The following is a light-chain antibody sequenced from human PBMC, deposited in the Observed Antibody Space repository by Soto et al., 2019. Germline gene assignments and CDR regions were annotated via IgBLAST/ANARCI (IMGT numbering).Light chain of an antibody. CDR1: SSDVGGYNY. CDR2: EVN. Sequence: QSVLTQPPSASGSPGQSVTISCTGNSSDVGGYNYVSWYQQHPGKVPKLMVYEVNKRSSGVPDRFSGYKSGNTASLTVSGLQAEDEADYYSTSYAGGKNVFGTGTKLTVL. J-gene: IGLJ1*01. CDR3: TSYAGGKNV. V-gene: IGLV2-8*01.